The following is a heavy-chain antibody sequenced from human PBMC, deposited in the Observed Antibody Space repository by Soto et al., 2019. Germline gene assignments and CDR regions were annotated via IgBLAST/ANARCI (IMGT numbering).Heavy chain of an antibody. CDR2: ISYDGSNK. CDR1: GFTFSSYA. CDR3: ARGFRVAAPRWWFDP. D-gene: IGHD2-15*01. Sequence: PGGSLRLSCAASGFTFSSYAMHWVRQAPGKGLEWVAVISYDGSNKYYADSVKGRFTISRDNSKNTLYLQMNSLRSDDTAVYYCARGFRVAAPRWWFDPWGQGTLVTAPQ. J-gene: IGHJ5*02. V-gene: IGHV3-30-3*01.